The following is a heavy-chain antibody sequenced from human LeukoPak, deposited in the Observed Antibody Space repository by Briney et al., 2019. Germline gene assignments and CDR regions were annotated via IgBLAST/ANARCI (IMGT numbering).Heavy chain of an antibody. CDR2: ISAYNGNT. V-gene: IGHV1-18*01. D-gene: IGHD3-22*01. Sequence: ASVKVSCNASGYTFTSYGSSCVRQAPGQGLEWMGRISAYNGNTNYAQKLQGRVTMTTDTSTSTAYMELRSLRSDDTAVYYCARDYWYYYDSSGIILGYWGQGTLVTVSS. J-gene: IGHJ4*02. CDR1: GYTFTSYG. CDR3: ARDYWYYYDSSGIILGY.